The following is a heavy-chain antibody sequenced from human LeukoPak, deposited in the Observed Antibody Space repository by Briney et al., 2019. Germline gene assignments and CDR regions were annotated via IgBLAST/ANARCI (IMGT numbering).Heavy chain of an antibody. CDR2: IRSKAYGGTT. J-gene: IGHJ6*03. V-gene: IGHV3-49*04. D-gene: IGHD2-2*01. CDR1: GFTFGDYA. Sequence: GRSLRLSCTASGFTFGDYAMSWVRQAPGKGLEWVGFIRSKAYGGTTEYAASVKGRFTISRDDSKSIAYLQMNSLKTEDTAVYYCTRRGYCSSTSCGDMDVWGKGTTVTVSS. CDR3: TRRGYCSSTSCGDMDV.